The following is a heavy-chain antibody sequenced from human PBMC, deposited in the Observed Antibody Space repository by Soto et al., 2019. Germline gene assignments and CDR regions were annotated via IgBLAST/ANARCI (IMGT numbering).Heavy chain of an antibody. D-gene: IGHD6-19*01. CDR1: GGTFSSYA. CDR3: AKDSSGWSQSLLEEDY. V-gene: IGHV1-69*12. J-gene: IGHJ4*02. CDR2: IIPIFGTA. Sequence: QVQLVQSGAEVKKPGSSVKVSCKASGGTFSSYAISWVRQAPGQGLEWMGGIIPIFGTANYAQKFQGRVTITADESTITAYMELSSLRSEDTAGYYCAKDSSGWSQSLLEEDYWGQGTLVTVSS.